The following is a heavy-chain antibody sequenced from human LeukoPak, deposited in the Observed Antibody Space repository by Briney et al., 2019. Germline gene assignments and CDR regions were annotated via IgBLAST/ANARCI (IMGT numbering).Heavy chain of an antibody. V-gene: IGHV1-46*01. CDR2: INPSGGST. CDR3: ARASYDFWSGYPTD. CDR1: GYTFTSYG. J-gene: IGHJ4*02. Sequence: ASVKVSCKASGYTFTSYGISWVRQAPGQGLEWMGIINPSGGSTSYAQKFQGRVTMTRDMSTSTVYMELSSLRSEDTAVYYCARASYDFWSGYPTDWGQGTLVTVSS. D-gene: IGHD3-3*01.